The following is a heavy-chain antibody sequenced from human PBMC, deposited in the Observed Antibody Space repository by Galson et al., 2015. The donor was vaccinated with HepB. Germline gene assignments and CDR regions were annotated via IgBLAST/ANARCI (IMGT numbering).Heavy chain of an antibody. D-gene: IGHD2-21*02. Sequence: SLRLSCAASGFTFSGSAMHWVRQASGKGLEWVGRIRSKANSYATAYAASVKGRFTISRDDSKNTAYLQMNSLKTEDTAVYYCTRHDGVYCGGDCAPDWYVDLWGRGTLVTVSS. J-gene: IGHJ2*01. CDR1: GFTFSGSA. CDR3: TRHDGVYCGGDCAPDWYVDL. CDR2: IRSKANSYAT. V-gene: IGHV3-73*01.